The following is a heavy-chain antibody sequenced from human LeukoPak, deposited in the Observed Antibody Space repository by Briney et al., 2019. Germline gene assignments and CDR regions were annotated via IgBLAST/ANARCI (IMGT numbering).Heavy chain of an antibody. J-gene: IGHJ4*02. D-gene: IGHD3-10*01. CDR3: ARDDNYGSDY. V-gene: IGHV3-7*04. CDR2: KKQDGSEK. CDR1: GFIFRNYW. Sequence: SGGSLRLSCAVSGFIFRNYWMTWVRQAPGKGLEWVANKKQDGSEKYYVDSVKGRFTISRDNAKNSLYLQMNTLRADDTAVYYCARDDNYGSDYWGQGTLVTVSS.